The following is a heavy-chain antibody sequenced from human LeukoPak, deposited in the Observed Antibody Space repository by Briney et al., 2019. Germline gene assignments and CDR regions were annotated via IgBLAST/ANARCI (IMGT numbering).Heavy chain of an antibody. CDR1: GLTFSSYG. Sequence: GGSLRLSCAASGLTFSSYGMHWVRQAPGKGREWVAFIRYDGSNKYYADSVKGRITISRDNSKNTLYLQMNSLRAEDTAVYYCAKDMRIAAAGTIGYYYMDVWGKGTTVTVSS. D-gene: IGHD6-13*01. CDR2: IRYDGSNK. CDR3: AKDMRIAAAGTIGYYYMDV. J-gene: IGHJ6*03. V-gene: IGHV3-30*02.